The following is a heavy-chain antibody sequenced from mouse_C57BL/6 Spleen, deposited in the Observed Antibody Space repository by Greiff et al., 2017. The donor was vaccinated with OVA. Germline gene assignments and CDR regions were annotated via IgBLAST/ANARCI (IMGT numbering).Heavy chain of an antibody. D-gene: IGHD2-3*01. V-gene: IGHV5-16*01. CDR1: GFTFSDYY. CDR3: ARDRDRTYDGYCGMDY. Sequence: EVQLVESEAGLVQPGSSMKLSCTASGFTFSDYYMAWVRQVPEKGLEWVANINSDGSSTYYLDTLKSRFIISKDNAKNNLYLQMSSLKSEDTATYCCARDRDRTYDGYCGMDYWGQGTLVTVSA. CDR2: INSDGSST. J-gene: IGHJ3*01.